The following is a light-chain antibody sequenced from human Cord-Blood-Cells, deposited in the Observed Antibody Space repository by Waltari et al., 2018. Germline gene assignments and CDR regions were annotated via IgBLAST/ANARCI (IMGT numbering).Light chain of an antibody. CDR1: QSVSSN. V-gene: IGKV3-11*01. J-gene: IGKJ3*01. CDR2: DAS. CDR3: QQRSNWPRFT. Sequence: EIVLTQSPATLSLSPGERATLSCRASQSVSSNLACYQQKPGQAPRLLIYDASNRATGIPGRFSGSGSGTDFTLTISSLEPEDFAVYYCQQRSNWPRFTFGPGTKVDIK.